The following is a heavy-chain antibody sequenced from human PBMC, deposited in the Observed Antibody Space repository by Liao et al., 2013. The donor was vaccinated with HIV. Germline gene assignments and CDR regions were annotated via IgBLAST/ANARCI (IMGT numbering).Heavy chain of an antibody. CDR2: IYFSGNT. D-gene: IGHD3-10*01. CDR1: GGSINSNY. Sequence: QVQLQESGPRLVKPSETLSLSCTVSGGSINSNYWSWIRRPAGKGLEWIGRIYFSGNTDYSPSLKSRVTISLDTSKSQFSLNLNSVTAADTAVYYCARGFWGSGLDSWGQGTLVTVSS. CDR3: ARGFWGSGLDS. V-gene: IGHV4-4*07. J-gene: IGHJ4*02.